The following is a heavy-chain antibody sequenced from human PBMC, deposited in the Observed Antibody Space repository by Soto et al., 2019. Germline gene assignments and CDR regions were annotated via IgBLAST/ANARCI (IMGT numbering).Heavy chain of an antibody. J-gene: IGHJ6*02. V-gene: IGHV1-69*13. CDR1: GCTFSSYA. CDR2: IIPIFGTA. CDR3: AEKVGATPYYYYYGMDV. D-gene: IGHD1-26*01. Sequence: SVKVSCKASGCTFSSYAISWVRQAPGQGLEWMGGIIPIFGTANYAQKFQGRVTITADESTSTAYMELSSLRSEDTAVYYCAEKVGATPYYYYYGMDVWGQGTTVTVSS.